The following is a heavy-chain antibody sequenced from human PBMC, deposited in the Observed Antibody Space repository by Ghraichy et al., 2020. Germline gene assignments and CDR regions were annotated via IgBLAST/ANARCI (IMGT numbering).Heavy chain of an antibody. CDR1: ELTFSSYA. D-gene: IGHD5-24*01. Sequence: GGSLRLSCAASELTFSSYAMHWVRQAPGKGLEWVAFISYDGSSKFYADSVKGRLTISRDNSKNTLSLQMNSLRAEDTAVYYCATEKGEIAFDIWGQGTMVTVSS. V-gene: IGHV3-30-3*01. CDR2: ISYDGSSK. J-gene: IGHJ3*02. CDR3: ATEKGEIAFDI.